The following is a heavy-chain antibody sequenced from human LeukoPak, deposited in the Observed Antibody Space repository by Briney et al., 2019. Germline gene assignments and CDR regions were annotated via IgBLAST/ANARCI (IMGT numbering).Heavy chain of an antibody. D-gene: IGHD3-22*01. V-gene: IGHV3-23*01. CDR2: ISDSGGST. Sequence: PGGSLRLSCAVSGITLSSYGMSWVRQAPGKGLEWVAGISDSGGSTSYADSVKGRFTISRDNPKNTLYLQMNSLRAEDTAVYFCAKRGVVIRVILVGFHKEAYYFDSWGQGALVTVSS. J-gene: IGHJ4*02. CDR1: GITLSSYG. CDR3: AKRGVVIRVILVGFHKEAYYFDS.